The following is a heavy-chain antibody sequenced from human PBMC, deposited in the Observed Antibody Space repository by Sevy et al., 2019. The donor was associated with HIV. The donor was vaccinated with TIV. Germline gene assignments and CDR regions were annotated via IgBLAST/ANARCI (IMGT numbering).Heavy chain of an antibody. J-gene: IGHJ6*03. V-gene: IGHV3-64D*06. D-gene: IGHD6-6*01. CDR1: GFTFSSYA. Sequence: GGSLRLSCSASGFTFSSYAMHWVRQAPGKGLEYVSAISSNGGSTYYADSVKGRFTISRDNSKNTLYLQMSSLRAEDTAVYYCVKIYSSSSVGKGYYMDVWGKGTTVTVSS. CDR2: ISSNGGST. CDR3: VKIYSSSSVGKGYYMDV.